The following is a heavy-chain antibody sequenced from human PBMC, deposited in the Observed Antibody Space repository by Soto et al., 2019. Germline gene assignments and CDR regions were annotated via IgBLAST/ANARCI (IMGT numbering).Heavy chain of an antibody. Sequence: GELQKDSSRGSGYRITSYWIGWVSQMPGKGLEWMGIIYPGDSDTRYSPSFQGQVTISADKSISTAYLQWSSLKASDTAMYYCARQGIAGFDPWGQGTLVTV. CDR3: ARQGIAGFDP. V-gene: IGHV5-51*01. D-gene: IGHD6-13*01. J-gene: IGHJ5*02. CDR1: GYRITSYW. CDR2: IYPGDSDT.